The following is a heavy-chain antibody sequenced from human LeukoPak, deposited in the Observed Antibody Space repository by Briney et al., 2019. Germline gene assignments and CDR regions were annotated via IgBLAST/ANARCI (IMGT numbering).Heavy chain of an antibody. CDR2: INHSGST. Sequence: SETLSLTCAVYGGSFSGYYWSWIRQPPGKGLEWIGEINHSGSTNYNPSLKSRVTISVDTSKNQFSLKLSSVTAADTAVYYCARPDAMVTRDAFDIWGQGTMVTVSS. J-gene: IGHJ3*02. CDR3: ARPDAMVTRDAFDI. D-gene: IGHD5-18*01. V-gene: IGHV4-34*01. CDR1: GGSFSGYY.